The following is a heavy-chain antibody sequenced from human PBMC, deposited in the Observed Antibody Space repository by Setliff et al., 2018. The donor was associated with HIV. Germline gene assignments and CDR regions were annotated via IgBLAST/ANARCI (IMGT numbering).Heavy chain of an antibody. Sequence: SETLSLTCSVSGVSVSTTSYYWAWIRQPPGKGLEWIGSIYYSGSTYYNPSLKSRVTISGDTSKNQFSLELTSVTAADTAVYYCARAISFDFGSGIKGTFDIWGLGTVVTVSS. CDR2: IYYSGST. V-gene: IGHV4-39*07. CDR1: GVSVSTTSYY. J-gene: IGHJ3*02. D-gene: IGHD3-10*01. CDR3: ARAISFDFGSGIKGTFDI.